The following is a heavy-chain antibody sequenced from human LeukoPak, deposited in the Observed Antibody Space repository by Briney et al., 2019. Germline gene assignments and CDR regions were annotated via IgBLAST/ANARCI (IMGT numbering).Heavy chain of an antibody. V-gene: IGHV3-7*01. CDR3: ARIRSGSLRAFDY. D-gene: IGHD1-26*01. CDR1: GFSFNMYW. CDR2: IKQDGSEK. Sequence: GGSLRLSCAASGFSFNMYWMSWVRQAPGKGLEWVANIKQDGSEKYYVDSVRGRFTISRDNAKNSLYLQMNSLRVEDTAVYYCARIRSGSLRAFDYWGQGTLVTVSS. J-gene: IGHJ4*02.